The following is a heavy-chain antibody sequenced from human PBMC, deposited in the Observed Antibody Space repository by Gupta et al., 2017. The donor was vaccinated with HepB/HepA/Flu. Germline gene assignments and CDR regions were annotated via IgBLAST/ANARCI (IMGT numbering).Heavy chain of an antibody. CDR3: ARDVTSDNWNDGNWFDP. V-gene: IGHV4-4*02. CDR1: GGSISSTNW. D-gene: IGHD1-20*01. CDR2: IFHSGRT. Sequence: QVQLQESGPGLVKPSGTLSLTCARSGGSISSTNWWTWVRQPPGKGLEWIGEIFHSGRTTYNPSLKSRVTISMDKSKNQFSLKLSSVSAADTAVYYCARDVTSDNWNDGNWFDPWGQGTLGTVAS. J-gene: IGHJ5*02.